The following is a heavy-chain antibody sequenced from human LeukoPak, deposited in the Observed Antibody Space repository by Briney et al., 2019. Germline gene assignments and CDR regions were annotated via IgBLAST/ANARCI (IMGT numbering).Heavy chain of an antibody. CDR3: ARDRGFGENNWFDP. J-gene: IGHJ5*02. CDR2: IYTSGST. CDR1: GGSISSYY. Sequence: PSGTLSLTCTVSGGSISSYYWSWIRQPAGKGLEWIGRIYTSGSTNYNPSLKSRVTMSVDTSKNQFSLKLSSVTAADTAVYYCARDRGFGENNWFDPWGQGTLVTVSP. D-gene: IGHD3-10*01. V-gene: IGHV4-4*07.